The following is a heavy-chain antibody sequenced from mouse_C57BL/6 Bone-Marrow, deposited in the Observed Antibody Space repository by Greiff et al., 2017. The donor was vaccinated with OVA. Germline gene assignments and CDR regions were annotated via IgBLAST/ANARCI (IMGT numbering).Heavy chain of an antibody. J-gene: IGHJ1*03. CDR2: IYPGNSDT. V-gene: IGHV1-5*01. CDR1: GYTFTSYW. CDR3: TNYYGSSPYWYFDV. Sequence: EVQLKESGTVLARPGASVKMSCKTSGYTFTSYWMHWVKQRPGQGLEWIGAIYPGNSDTSYNQKFKGKAKLTAVTSASTAYMELSSLTNEDSAVYYCTNYYGSSPYWYFDVWGTGTTVTVSS. D-gene: IGHD1-1*01.